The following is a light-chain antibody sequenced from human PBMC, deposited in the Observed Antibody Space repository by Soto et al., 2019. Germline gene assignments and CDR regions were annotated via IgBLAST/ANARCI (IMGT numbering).Light chain of an antibody. J-gene: IGKJ1*01. CDR1: QSISSW. Sequence: DIQMTQSPSTLSASVGDRVTITCRASQSISSWLAWYQQKPGKAPKLLIYKASSLESGVPSRFSGSGSGTEFTLTISSLQPDDCATYYCQQYNSYRPFGQGTKVEIK. CDR3: QQYNSYRP. V-gene: IGKV1-5*03. CDR2: KAS.